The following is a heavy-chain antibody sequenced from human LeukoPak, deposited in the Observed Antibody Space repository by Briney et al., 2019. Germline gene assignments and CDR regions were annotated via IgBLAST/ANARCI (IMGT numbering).Heavy chain of an antibody. CDR2: ISYSEST. D-gene: IGHD2-15*01. Sequence: SETLSLTCTVSGGSISSYYWSWIRQPPGKGLEWIGYISYSESTNYNPSLRSRVTISVDPSKNQFSLKLSSVTAADTAVYYCAREGNCSGGSCYFSEFDYWGQGTLVTVSS. CDR1: GGSISSYY. J-gene: IGHJ4*02. V-gene: IGHV4-59*01. CDR3: AREGNCSGGSCYFSEFDY.